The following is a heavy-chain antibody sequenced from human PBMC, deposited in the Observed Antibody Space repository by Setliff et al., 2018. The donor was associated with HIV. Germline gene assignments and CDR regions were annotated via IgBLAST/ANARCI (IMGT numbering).Heavy chain of an antibody. CDR1: GGSISSGSYY. D-gene: IGHD2-15*01. Sequence: SETLSLTCTVSGGSISSGSYYWSWIRQPAGKGLEWIGHIYTSGSTNYNPSLRSRVAISVDTSKNQFSLKLSSVTAADTAVYYCARDRLYCSGGSCYSVGPNDVFDIWGQGTMVTVSS. V-gene: IGHV4-61*09. J-gene: IGHJ3*02. CDR3: ARDRLYCSGGSCYSVGPNDVFDI. CDR2: IYTSGST.